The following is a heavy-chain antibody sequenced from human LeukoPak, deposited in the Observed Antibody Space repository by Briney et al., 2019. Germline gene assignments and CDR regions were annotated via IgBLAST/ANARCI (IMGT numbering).Heavy chain of an antibody. J-gene: IGHJ2*01. V-gene: IGHV4-38-2*01. CDR3: AKVGLNWGSDWYFDL. CDR1: GYSISSDYY. Sequence: SETLSLTCAVSGYSISSDYYWGWIRQPPGKGLEWIGSIYHSGSTSYNPSLKSRVTISVDTSKNQFSLKLSSVTAADTAVYYCAKVGLNWGSDWYFDLWGRGTLVTVSS. D-gene: IGHD7-27*01. CDR2: IYHSGST.